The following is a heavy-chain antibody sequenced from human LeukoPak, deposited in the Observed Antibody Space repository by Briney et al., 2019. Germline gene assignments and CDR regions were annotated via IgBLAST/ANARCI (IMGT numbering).Heavy chain of an antibody. CDR1: GGSFSGYY. CDR3: ARSYGDYITGAYAFDV. D-gene: IGHD4-17*01. V-gene: IGHV4-59*08. Sequence: SETLSLTCAVYGGSFSGYYWSWIRQPPGKGLEWIGYIYDSGSTNYNPSLKRRLTISVDTSKNQFSLKLSSVTAADSAVYYCARSYGDYITGAYAFDVWGQGTMVTVSS. CDR2: IYDSGST. J-gene: IGHJ3*01.